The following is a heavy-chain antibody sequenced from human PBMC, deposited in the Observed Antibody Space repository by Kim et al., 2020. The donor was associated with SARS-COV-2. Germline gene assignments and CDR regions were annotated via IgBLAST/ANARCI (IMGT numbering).Heavy chain of an antibody. CDR2: INTQNEDR. CDR1: GYAFTSEG. V-gene: IGHV1-18*01. CDR3: ARGNLEGMIDY. J-gene: IGHJ4*02. D-gene: IGHD6-13*01. Sequence: ASVKVSCKPSGYAFTSEGLSWVRRAPGQGLEWMGWINTQNEDRKFARNFQGRLIMTADTSARTAYLELLTLKSDDTAVYYCARGNLEGMIDYWGQGTLVTVSS.